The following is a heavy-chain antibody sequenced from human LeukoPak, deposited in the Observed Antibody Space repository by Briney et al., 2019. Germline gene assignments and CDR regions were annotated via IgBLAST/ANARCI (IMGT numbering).Heavy chain of an antibody. CDR2: MNPNSGNT. CDR3: ARGPGYCSSTSCLHYYYYGMDV. V-gene: IGHV1-8*01. CDR1: GYTFTSYD. Sequence: ASVKVSCKASGYTFTSYDINWLRQATGQGLEWMGWMNPNSGNTGYAQKFQGRVTMTRNTSISTAYMELSSLRSEDTAVYYCARGPGYCSSTSCLHYYYYGMDVWGQGTTVTVSS. J-gene: IGHJ6*02. D-gene: IGHD2-2*01.